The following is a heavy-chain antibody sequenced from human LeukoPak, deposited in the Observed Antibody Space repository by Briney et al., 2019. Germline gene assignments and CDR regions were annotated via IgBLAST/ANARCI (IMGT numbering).Heavy chain of an antibody. V-gene: IGHV3-30*03. J-gene: IGHJ4*02. Sequence: GGSLRLSCAASGFTFSSYGMHWVRQAPGKGLEWVAVISYDGSNKYYADSVKGRFTISRDNSKNTLYLQMNSLRAEDTAVYYCASNYYDSSGYFSPDYWGQGTLVTVSS. CDR2: ISYDGSNK. D-gene: IGHD3-22*01. CDR1: GFTFSSYG. CDR3: ASNYYDSSGYFSPDY.